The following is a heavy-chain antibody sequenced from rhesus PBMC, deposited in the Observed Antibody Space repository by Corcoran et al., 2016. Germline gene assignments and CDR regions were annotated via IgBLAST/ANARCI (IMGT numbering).Heavy chain of an antibody. J-gene: IGHJ5-1*01. CDR3: ARVDDTAPVHYNRFDV. CDR2: INPYNGNT. Sequence: QVQLVQSGAEVKKPGSSVKVSCKASGYTLTDYYMHWVRQAPREGLEWMGWINPYNGNTKYAQKFQGRVTMTRDTSTSTAYMELSSLRSEDTAVYYCARVDDTAPVHYNRFDVWGSGVLVTVSS. CDR1: GYTLTDYY. D-gene: IGHD3S6*01. V-gene: IGHV1S2*01.